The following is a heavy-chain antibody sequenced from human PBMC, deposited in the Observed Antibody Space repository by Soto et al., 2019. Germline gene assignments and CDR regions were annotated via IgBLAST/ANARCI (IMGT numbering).Heavy chain of an antibody. V-gene: IGHV4-34*01. J-gene: IGHJ4*02. CDR3: ATGKLSDYVWGSYRYHFDD. CDR1: GGSFSGCY. CDR2: INHSGST. Sequence: PSETLSLTCAVYGGSFSGCYWSWIRQPPGKGLEWIGEINHSGSTNYNPSLKSRVTISVDTSKNQFSLKLSSVTAADTAVYYCATGKLSDYVWGSYRYHFDDWGQGTVVTVSS. D-gene: IGHD3-16*02.